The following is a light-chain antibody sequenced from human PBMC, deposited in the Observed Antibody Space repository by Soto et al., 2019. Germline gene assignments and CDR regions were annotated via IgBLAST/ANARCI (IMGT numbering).Light chain of an antibody. CDR3: QQYDSSPWT. V-gene: IGKV3-20*01. Sequence: EIELTQSPGTLSLSPGERATLSCRASQSVSSSFLAWYQQKPGQAPRLLIYGASSRATGIPDRFSGSGSGTDFILTISRVEPEDFAVYYCQQYDSSPWTFGQGTKVEIK. J-gene: IGKJ1*01. CDR1: QSVSSSF. CDR2: GAS.